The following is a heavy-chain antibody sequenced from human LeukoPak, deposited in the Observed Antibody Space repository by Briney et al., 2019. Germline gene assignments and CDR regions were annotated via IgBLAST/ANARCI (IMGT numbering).Heavy chain of an antibody. D-gene: IGHD3-10*01. V-gene: IGHV4-59*01. CDR2: IYYSGST. Sequence: SETLSLTCTVSGGSISSYYWSWIQQPPEKGLEWIGYIYYSGSTNYNPSLKSRFTISVDTSKNQFSLKLSSVTAADTAVYYCARDRGTLDYTDVWGKGTTVTVSS. J-gene: IGHJ6*03. CDR1: GGSISSYY. CDR3: ARDRGTLDYTDV.